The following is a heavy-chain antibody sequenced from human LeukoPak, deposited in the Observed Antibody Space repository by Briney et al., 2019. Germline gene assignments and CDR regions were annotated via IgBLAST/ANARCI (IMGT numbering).Heavy chain of an antibody. J-gene: IGHJ5*02. CDR3: ARGRYPNWFDP. Sequence: ASVNVSCKASGGTSSNYAINWVRQAPGQGLEWMGGIIPIFGTPNYAQKFQGRVTVTADESTSTAYMELSSLRSEDTAVYYCARGRYPNWFDPWGQGTLVTVSS. V-gene: IGHV1-69*13. CDR2: IIPIFGTP. D-gene: IGHD1-14*01. CDR1: GGTSSNYA.